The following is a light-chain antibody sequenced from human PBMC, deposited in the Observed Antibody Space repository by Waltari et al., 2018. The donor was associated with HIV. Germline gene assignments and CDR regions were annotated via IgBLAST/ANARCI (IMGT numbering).Light chain of an antibody. CDR1: QDISSY. Sequence: DIELTQSPSFLSASVGDRVTITCRASQDISSYLAWYQQKPGKAPKLLIYAASTLQSGVPSRFSGSGSGTEFTLTVSSLQPGDFAIYYCQQLKSYPITFGQGTRLEIK. V-gene: IGKV1-9*01. J-gene: IGKJ5*01. CDR3: QQLKSYPIT. CDR2: AAS.